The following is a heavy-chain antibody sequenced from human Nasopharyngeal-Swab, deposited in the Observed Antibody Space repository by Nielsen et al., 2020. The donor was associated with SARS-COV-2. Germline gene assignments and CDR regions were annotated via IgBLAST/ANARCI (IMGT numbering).Heavy chain of an antibody. Sequence: SGPTLVKPTQTLTLTCTFSGFSLSTSGMCVSWIRQPPGKALEWLARIDWADDKYYSTSLKTRLTISKDTSKNQVVLTMTNMDPVDTATYYCARTYYDILTGTDYGMDVWGQGTTVTVSS. J-gene: IGHJ6*02. CDR3: ARTYYDILTGTDYGMDV. D-gene: IGHD3-9*01. CDR2: IDWADDK. V-gene: IGHV2-70*11. CDR1: GFSLSTSGMC.